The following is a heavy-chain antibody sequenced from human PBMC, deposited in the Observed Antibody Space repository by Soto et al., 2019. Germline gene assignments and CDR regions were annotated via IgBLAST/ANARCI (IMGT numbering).Heavy chain of an antibody. CDR1: GFTFRSYW. D-gene: IGHD6-13*01. CDR2: INRDGSSM. Sequence: PGGSLRLSCAASGFTFRSYWMHWVRQAPGKGLVWVSRINRDGSSMDYADSVKGRFTISRDNAKNSLYLQMNSLRAEDTAVYYCASGIAAAGYYFYDMDVWGQGTTVTVSS. CDR3: ASGIAAAGYYFYDMDV. J-gene: IGHJ6*02. V-gene: IGHV3-74*01.